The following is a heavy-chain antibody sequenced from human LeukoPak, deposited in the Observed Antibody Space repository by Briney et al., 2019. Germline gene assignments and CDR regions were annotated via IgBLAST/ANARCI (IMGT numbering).Heavy chain of an antibody. V-gene: IGHV4-59*08. CDR2: IYYSGST. D-gene: IGHD2-21*01. CDR3: ANTVDVFSRYYYYGMDV. Sequence: PSETLSLTCAVYGGSFSGYYWSWIRQPPGKGLEWIGYIYYSGSTNYNPSLKSRVTISVDTSKNQFSLKLSSVTAADTAVYYCANTVDVFSRYYYYGMDVWGQGTTVTVSS. CDR1: GGSFSGYY. J-gene: IGHJ6*02.